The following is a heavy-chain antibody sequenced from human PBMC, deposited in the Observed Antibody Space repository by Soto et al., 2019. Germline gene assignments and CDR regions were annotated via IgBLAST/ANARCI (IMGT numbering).Heavy chain of an antibody. CDR1: GFTFDDYA. CDR2: ISWNSGSI. CDR3: AKATDYDFWSGTGGMDV. Sequence: GGSLRLSCAASGFTFDDYAMHWVRQAPGKGLEWVSGISWNSGSIGYADSVKGRFAISRDNAKNSLYLQMNSLRAEDTALYYCAKATDYDFWSGTGGMDVWGQGTTVTVSS. V-gene: IGHV3-9*01. D-gene: IGHD3-3*01. J-gene: IGHJ6*02.